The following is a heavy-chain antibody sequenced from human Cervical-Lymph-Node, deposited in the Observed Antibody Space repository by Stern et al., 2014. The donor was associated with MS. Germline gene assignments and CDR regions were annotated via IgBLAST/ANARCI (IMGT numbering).Heavy chain of an antibody. Sequence: VQLVESGAEVKKPGSSVKVSCKASGGTFSTYTITWVQQAPGQGLEWMGRIIPMFGIAKYAQKFQGRVTITADKSTSTAYMELSSLRSEDTAVYYCARVADVVIVPADNGMDVWGQGTTVTVSS. CDR2: IIPMFGIA. J-gene: IGHJ6*02. CDR3: ARVADVVIVPADNGMDV. CDR1: GGTFSTYT. D-gene: IGHD2-2*01. V-gene: IGHV1-69*09.